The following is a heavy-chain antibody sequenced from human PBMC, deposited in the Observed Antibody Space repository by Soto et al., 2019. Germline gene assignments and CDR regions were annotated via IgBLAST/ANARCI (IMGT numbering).Heavy chain of an antibody. CDR2: IYPGDSDT. J-gene: IGHJ5*02. CDR1: GYSFTSYW. V-gene: IGHV5-51*01. Sequence: PGESLKISCKGSGYSFTSYWIGWVRQMPGKGLEWMGIIYPGDSDTRYSPSFQGQVTISADKSISTAYLQWSSLKASDTAMYYCARHTGKHDVLRYFDYPPQTGGGLDPWGQGTLVTVSS. CDR3: ARHTGKHDVLRYFDYPPQTGGGLDP. D-gene: IGHD3-9*01.